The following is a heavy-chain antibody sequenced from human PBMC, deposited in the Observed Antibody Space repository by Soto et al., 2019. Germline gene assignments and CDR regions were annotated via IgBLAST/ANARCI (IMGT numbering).Heavy chain of an antibody. Sequence: EVQLLESGGGLVQPGGSLRLSCAASGFTFSSYAMSWVRQAPGKGLEWVSAISGDGTTTYYADSVKGRLTISRDNSKNTLYLQMNSLRAEDTAVYYCAKTRGYAYYFDYCGQGTLVTVSS. D-gene: IGHD5-18*01. J-gene: IGHJ4*02. CDR3: AKTRGYAYYFDY. CDR1: GFTFSSYA. V-gene: IGHV3-23*01. CDR2: ISGDGTTT.